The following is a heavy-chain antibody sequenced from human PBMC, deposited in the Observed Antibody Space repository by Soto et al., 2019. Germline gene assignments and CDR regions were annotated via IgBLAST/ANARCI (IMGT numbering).Heavy chain of an antibody. CDR2: IYWDDDK. D-gene: IGHD3-3*02. J-gene: IGHJ4*02. V-gene: IGHV2-5*02. Sequence: QITLKESGPTLVKPTQTLTLTCTFSGFSLSTSGVGVGWIRQPPGKALEWLALIYWDDDKYYSPSLKSRLTITTDTSNDRVVLTMANLDPGDPATYYCAHELAGHANYFDHRGQGTLVTVSS. CDR1: GFSLSTSGVG. CDR3: AHELAGHANYFDH.